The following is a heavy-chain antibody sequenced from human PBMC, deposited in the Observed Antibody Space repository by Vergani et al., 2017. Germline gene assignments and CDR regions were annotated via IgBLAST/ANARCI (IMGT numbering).Heavy chain of an antibody. D-gene: IGHD2-21*02. V-gene: IGHV3-30*02. J-gene: IGHJ4*02. CDR2: IGKDGINT. CDR3: AKYLRDSTDGLPDS. CDR1: GCTFSNFG. Sequence: QVQLVESAGGVVQPGGSLSLPCPASGCTFSNFGMHWIRKAPGKGLEWLAYIGKDGINTRYRDAVKGRFTVSRDNSKDILYLQMDSLRSEDTALYYCAKYLRDSTDGLPDSWGPGTLVIVSS.